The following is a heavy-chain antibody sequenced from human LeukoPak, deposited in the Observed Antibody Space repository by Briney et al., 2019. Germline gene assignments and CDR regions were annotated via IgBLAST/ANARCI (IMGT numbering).Heavy chain of an antibody. J-gene: IGHJ6*02. V-gene: IGHV1-69*04. D-gene: IGHD2-2*02. CDR2: IIPILGIA. CDR1: GYTFTSYD. CDR3: ARARGIAAILGGVYYYGMDV. Sequence: ASVKVSCKASGYTFTSYDINWVRQAPGQGLEWMGRIIPILGIANYAQKFQGRVTITADKSTSTAYMELSSLRSEDTAVYYCARARGIAAILGGVYYYGMDVWGQGTTVTVSS.